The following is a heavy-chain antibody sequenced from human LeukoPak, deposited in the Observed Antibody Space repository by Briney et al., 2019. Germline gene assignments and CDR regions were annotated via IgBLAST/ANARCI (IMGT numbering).Heavy chain of an antibody. V-gene: IGHV4-34*01. J-gene: IGHJ5*01. CDR2: INHSGST. CDR3: ARRPRGVIIKSWFDS. Sequence: SETLSLTCTVYGESFSGYYWSWIRQPPGKGLEWIGEINHSGSTNYNSSLKSRVTILLDTSKNQFSLNLSSVTAADTAVYYCARRPRGVIIKSWFDSWGQGTLVTVSS. D-gene: IGHD3-10*01. CDR1: GESFSGYY.